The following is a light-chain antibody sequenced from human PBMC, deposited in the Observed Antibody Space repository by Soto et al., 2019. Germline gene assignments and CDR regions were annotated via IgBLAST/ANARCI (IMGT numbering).Light chain of an antibody. CDR1: PTVSNNF. CDR3: RQYGRSLEFA. V-gene: IGKV3-20*01. Sequence: IVLTQSPGTLSLSPGERATLSCRASPTVSNNFLAWYQEKPGRGPRLLIYGASTRATGIPDRFSGSGSGTDFTLTISRLDPEDFAVYYCRQYGRSLEFAVGGGTKVDIK. J-gene: IGKJ4*01. CDR2: GAS.